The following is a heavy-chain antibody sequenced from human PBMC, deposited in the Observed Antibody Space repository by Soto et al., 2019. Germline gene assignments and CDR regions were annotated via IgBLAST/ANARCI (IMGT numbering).Heavy chain of an antibody. Sequence: QVQLVQSGAEVKKPGSSVKVSCKASGGTFSSYAISWVRQAPGQGLEWMGGIIPIFGTANYAQKFQGRVKITADESTSTAYMELSSLRSEDTAVYYCASTPYYYDSSGYYRRYAFDIWGQGTMVTVSS. D-gene: IGHD3-22*01. CDR2: IIPIFGTA. J-gene: IGHJ3*02. CDR1: GGTFSSYA. CDR3: ASTPYYYDSSGYYRRYAFDI. V-gene: IGHV1-69*12.